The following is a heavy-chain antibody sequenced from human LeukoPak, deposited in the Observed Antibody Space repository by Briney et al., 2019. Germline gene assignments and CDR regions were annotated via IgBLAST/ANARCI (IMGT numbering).Heavy chain of an antibody. V-gene: IGHV4-59*01. D-gene: IGHD5-24*01. CDR3: ARGYGMATIRAFDI. Sequence: PSETLSLTCTVSGGSISSYYWSWIRQPPGKGLEWIGYIYYSGSTNYNPSLKSRVTISVDTSKNQFSLKLSSVTAADTAVYYCARGYGMATIRAFDIWGQGTMVTVSS. CDR1: GGSISSYY. J-gene: IGHJ3*02. CDR2: IYYSGST.